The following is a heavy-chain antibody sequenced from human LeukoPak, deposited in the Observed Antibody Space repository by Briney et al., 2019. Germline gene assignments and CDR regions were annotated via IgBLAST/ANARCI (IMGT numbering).Heavy chain of an antibody. Sequence: SETLSLTCAVSGYSISSGYYWAWIRQPPGKGLEWLGRIYHSGSTYYNPSLKSRVTISVDTSKNQFSLKLSSVTAADTAVYYCAGTTNHYYYYYMDVWGKGTTVTVSS. D-gene: IGHD4-11*01. CDR1: GYSISSGYY. V-gene: IGHV4-38-2*01. CDR3: AGTTNHYYYYYMDV. CDR2: IYHSGST. J-gene: IGHJ6*03.